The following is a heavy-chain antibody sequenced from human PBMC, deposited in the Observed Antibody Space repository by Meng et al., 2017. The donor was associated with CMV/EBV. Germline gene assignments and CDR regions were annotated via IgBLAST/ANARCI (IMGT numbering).Heavy chain of an antibody. Sequence: SAKVFCKASGGTFSSDAISWVRQPPGQGHEWVGGIIPIFGTANYAQKFQGRVTIITDESTSTDYMELSSLRYEDTAVYYCTRDVPAAISGSYYYYYGMDVWGQGTTVTVSS. CDR2: IIPIFGTA. D-gene: IGHD2-2*01. CDR1: GGTFSSDA. CDR3: TRDVPAAISGSYYYYYGMDV. V-gene: IGHV1-69*05. J-gene: IGHJ6*02.